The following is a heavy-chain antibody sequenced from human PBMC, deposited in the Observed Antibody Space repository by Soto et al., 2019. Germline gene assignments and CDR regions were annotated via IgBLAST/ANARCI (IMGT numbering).Heavy chain of an antibody. J-gene: IGHJ4*02. CDR3: ERGLGYSYGHTALYY. CDR1: GGCLSGYY. Sequence: SPTRSVTCSVYGGCLSGYYWYWKSQYPGTGLEWILEINHCGTTNHTTSLKRRVTISVDTSKNQFSLNLSSVTAADTAVYYCERGLGYSYGHTALYYWGQGTLVPLSS. CDR2: INHCGTT. V-gene: IGHV4-34*01. D-gene: IGHD5-18*01.